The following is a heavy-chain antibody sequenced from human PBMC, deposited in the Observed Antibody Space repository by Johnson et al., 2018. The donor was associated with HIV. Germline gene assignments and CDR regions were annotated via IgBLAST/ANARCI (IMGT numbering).Heavy chain of an antibody. Sequence: VQLVESGGGLVKPGGSLRLSCAASGFTFSDYYMSWIRQAPGKGLEWVSYISNSGTATYYGDSVKGRFTISRDNAKNSLYLQMSSLRAEDTAVYYCARDGRWGSSTWYSVFDLWGQGTMVTVSS. CDR2: ISNSGTAT. CDR3: ARDGRWGSSTWYSVFDL. J-gene: IGHJ3*01. V-gene: IGHV3-11*04. D-gene: IGHD6-13*01. CDR1: GFTFSDYY.